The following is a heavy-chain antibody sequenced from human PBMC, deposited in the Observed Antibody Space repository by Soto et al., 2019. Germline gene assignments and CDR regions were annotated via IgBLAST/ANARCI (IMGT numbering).Heavy chain of an antibody. CDR2: IDSDGGTT. CDR1: GFTFSVYW. V-gene: IGHV3-74*01. D-gene: IGHD4-4*01. Sequence: EVQLVESGGGLVQPGGSLRLSCAASGFTFSVYWMHWVRQAPGKGLVWVSRIDSDGGTTNYADSVKGRFTISRDNAKITRYLQMNTPRAEYTAVYYCARPGYSNYGPGVDVGGQWTTVTASS. J-gene: IGHJ6*02. CDR3: ARPGYSNYGPGVDV.